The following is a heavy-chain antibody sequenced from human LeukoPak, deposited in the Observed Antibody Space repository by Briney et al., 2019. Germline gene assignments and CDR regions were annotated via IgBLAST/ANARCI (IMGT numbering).Heavy chain of an antibody. J-gene: IGHJ6*03. CDR3: ARHKMVRGIGYYYYMDV. Sequence: SETLSLTCTVSGGSISTTSYYWGWIRQPPGKGLQWIGSIYYNGSTYYNPSLKSRVIISVDTSKNQFSLKLSSVTAADTAVYYCARHKMVRGIGYYYYMDVWGKGTTVTVSS. CDR1: GGSISTTSYY. D-gene: IGHD3-10*01. V-gene: IGHV4-39*01. CDR2: IYYNGST.